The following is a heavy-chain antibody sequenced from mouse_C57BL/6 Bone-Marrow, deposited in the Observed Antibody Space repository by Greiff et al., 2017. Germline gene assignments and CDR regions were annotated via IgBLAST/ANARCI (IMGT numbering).Heavy chain of an antibody. J-gene: IGHJ1*03. CDR2: INPSSGYT. Sequence: QVQLKQSGAELAKPGASVKLSCKASAYTFTSYWMHWVKQRPGQGLEWIGYINPSSGYTKYNQKFKDKATLTADKSSSTAYMQLSSLTYEDSAVYYCARRAYGSIWYFDVWGTGTTVTVSS. CDR1: AYTFTSYW. V-gene: IGHV1-7*01. CDR3: ARRAYGSIWYFDV. D-gene: IGHD1-1*01.